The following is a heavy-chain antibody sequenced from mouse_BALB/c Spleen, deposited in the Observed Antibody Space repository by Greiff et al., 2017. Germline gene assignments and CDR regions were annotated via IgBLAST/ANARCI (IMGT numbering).Heavy chain of an antibody. V-gene: IGHV3-2*02. Sequence: EVQLQESGPGLVKPSQSLSLTCTVTGYSITSDYAWNWIRQFPGNKLEWMGYISYSGSTSYNPSLKSRISITRDTSKNQFFLQLNSVTTEDTATYYCARHDYDFHYAMDYWGQGTSVTVSS. CDR1: GYSITSDYA. J-gene: IGHJ4*01. CDR2: ISYSGST. D-gene: IGHD2-4*01. CDR3: ARHDYDFHYAMDY.